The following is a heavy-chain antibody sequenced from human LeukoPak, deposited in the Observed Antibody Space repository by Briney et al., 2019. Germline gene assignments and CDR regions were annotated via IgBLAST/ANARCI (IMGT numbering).Heavy chain of an antibody. J-gene: IGHJ3*02. Sequence: SETLSLTCTVSGYSISSGYYWGWIPPPPGKVLEGIGSIYHRGSTYYNPSLKSRVTIYVGTSNIEFSLKPSYVTAADPGVYYCAGVTVYGLTGYYGAFDIWGQGTMVTVSS. V-gene: IGHV4-38-2*02. D-gene: IGHD3-9*01. CDR2: IYHRGST. CDR3: AGVTVYGLTGYYGAFDI. CDR1: GYSISSGYY.